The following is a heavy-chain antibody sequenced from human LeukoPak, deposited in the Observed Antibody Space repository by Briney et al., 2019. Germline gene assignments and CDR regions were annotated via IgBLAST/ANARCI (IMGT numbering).Heavy chain of an antibody. Sequence: GASVKVSCKASGGAFNNYAINWVRQAPGQGLEWMGGIFLIFGTANYAQKFQGRVTITAEESTSTAYMELSSLRSDDTAIYYCARDHRLQLENWFDPWGQGTLVTVSS. CDR1: GGAFNNYA. CDR2: IFLIFGTA. CDR3: ARDHRLQLENWFDP. D-gene: IGHD6-13*01. V-gene: IGHV1-69*13. J-gene: IGHJ5*02.